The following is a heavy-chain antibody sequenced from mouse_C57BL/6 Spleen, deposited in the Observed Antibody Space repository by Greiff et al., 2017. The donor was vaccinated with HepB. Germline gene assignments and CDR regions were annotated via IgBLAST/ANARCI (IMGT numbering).Heavy chain of an antibody. D-gene: IGHD1-1*01. CDR2: IYPRSGNT. J-gene: IGHJ2*01. CDR1: GYTFTSYG. CDR3: ARKPLHYYGSSYVDY. V-gene: IGHV1-81*01. Sequence: VQGVESGAELARPGASVKLSCKASGYTFTSYGISWVKQRTGQGLEWIGEIYPRSGNTYYNEKFKGKATLTADKSSSTAYMELRSLTSEDSAVYFCARKPLHYYGSSYVDYWGQGTTLTVSS.